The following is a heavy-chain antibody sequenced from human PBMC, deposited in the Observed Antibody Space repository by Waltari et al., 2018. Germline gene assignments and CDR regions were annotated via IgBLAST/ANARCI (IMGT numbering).Heavy chain of an antibody. J-gene: IGHJ4*02. Sequence: QVQLQQWGAGLLKPSETLSLTCAVYGGSFSGYYWSWLRQPPGKGLEWIGEINHSGSTNYNPSLKSRVTISVDTSKNQFSLKLSSVTAADTAVYYCARHEADWGSYDSSGYYYYWGQGTLVTVSS. D-gene: IGHD3-22*01. V-gene: IGHV4-34*01. CDR1: GGSFSGYY. CDR2: INHSGST. CDR3: ARHEADWGSYDSSGYYYY.